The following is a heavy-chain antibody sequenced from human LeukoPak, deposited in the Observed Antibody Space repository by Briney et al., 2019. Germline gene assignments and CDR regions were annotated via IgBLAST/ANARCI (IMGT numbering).Heavy chain of an antibody. CDR2: INAGNGNT. D-gene: IGHD3-22*01. V-gene: IGHV1-3*01. CDR3: ARGGYYYWYFDL. J-gene: IGHJ2*01. CDR1: GYTFTSYA. Sequence: ASVKVSCKASGYTFTSYAMHWVRQAPGQRLEWMGWINAGNGNTKYSQKFQGRVTITRDTSASTAYMELSSLRSEDTAAYYCARGGYYYWYFDLWGRGTLVTVSS.